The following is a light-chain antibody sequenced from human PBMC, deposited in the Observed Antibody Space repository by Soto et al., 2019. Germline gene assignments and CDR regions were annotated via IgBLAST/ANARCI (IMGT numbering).Light chain of an antibody. Sequence: EIVLTQSPGTLSLSPGERATLSCRASQSVSSSYLAWYQQKPGQAPRLLIYGASSRATGIPDRFSGSGSGIDFTLTISRLEPEDFAVYYFQQYGSSPPFGQGTRLEIK. CDR3: QQYGSSPP. CDR2: GAS. CDR1: QSVSSSY. J-gene: IGKJ5*01. V-gene: IGKV3-20*01.